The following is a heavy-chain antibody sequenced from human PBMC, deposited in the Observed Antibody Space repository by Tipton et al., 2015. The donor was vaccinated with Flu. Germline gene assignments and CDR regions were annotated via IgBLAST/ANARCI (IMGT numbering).Heavy chain of an antibody. CDR1: GFTFSIYA. V-gene: IGHV3-11*01. CDR3: ARDHPPTITVFGVITDYFGMDV. D-gene: IGHD3-3*01. CDR2: ISSSGSTI. Sequence: SLRLSCAASGFTFSIYAMSWVRQAPGKGLEWVSHISSSGSTINYADSVKGRFTISRDNAKNSLYLQMNSLRAEDTAIYYCARDHPPTITVFGVITDYFGMDVWGQGTTVTVSS. J-gene: IGHJ6*02.